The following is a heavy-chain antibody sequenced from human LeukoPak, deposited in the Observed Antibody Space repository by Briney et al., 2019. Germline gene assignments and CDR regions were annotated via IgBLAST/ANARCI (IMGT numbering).Heavy chain of an antibody. D-gene: IGHD6-19*01. CDR2: FDPEDGET. J-gene: IGHJ4*02. V-gene: IGHV1-24*01. CDR3: ATKGRGLVPTYYFDY. CDR1: GYTLTELS. Sequence: GASVKVSCKVSGYTLTELSMHWVRQAPGKGLEWMGGFDPEDGETIYAQKFQGRVTMTEDTSTDTPYMELSSLRPEDTAVYYCATKGRGLVPTYYFDYWGQGTLVTVSS.